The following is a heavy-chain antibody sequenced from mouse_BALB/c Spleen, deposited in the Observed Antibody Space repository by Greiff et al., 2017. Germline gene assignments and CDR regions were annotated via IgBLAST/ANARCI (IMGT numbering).Heavy chain of an antibody. Sequence: DVHLVESGGGLVKPGGSLKLSCAASGFAFSSYDMSWVRQTPEKRLEWVAYISSGGGSTYYPDTVKGRFTISRDNAKNTLYLQMSSLKSEDTAMYYCARLGGNYVPWFAYWGQGTLVTVSA. V-gene: IGHV5-12-1*01. CDR3: ARLGGNYVPWFAY. CDR2: ISSGGGST. J-gene: IGHJ3*01. D-gene: IGHD2-1*01. CDR1: GFAFSSYD.